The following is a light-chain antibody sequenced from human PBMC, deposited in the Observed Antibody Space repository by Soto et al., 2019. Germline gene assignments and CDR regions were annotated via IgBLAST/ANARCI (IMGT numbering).Light chain of an antibody. CDR1: QSVSSSY. CDR2: AAS. Sequence: EIVLTQSPGTLSLSPGERATLSCRASQSVSSSYLAWYQQKPGQAPRLLIYAASRRAPGIPERFSGSGSGTDFTLTISSLEPEDFAVYYCQQRNNWPPGITFGQGTRLEIK. V-gene: IGKV3D-20*02. CDR3: QQRNNWPPGIT. J-gene: IGKJ5*01.